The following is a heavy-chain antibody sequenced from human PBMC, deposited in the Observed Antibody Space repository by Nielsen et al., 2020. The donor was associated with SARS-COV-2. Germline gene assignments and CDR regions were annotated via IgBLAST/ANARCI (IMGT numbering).Heavy chain of an antibody. CDR3: ARDDYYMDV. J-gene: IGHJ6*03. CDR2: ISGSGGST. Sequence: GESLKISCAASGFTFSSYAMSWVRQAPGKGLEWVSAISGSGGSTYYADSVKGRFTISRDNSKNTLYLQMNSLRAEDTAVYYCARDDYYMDVWGKGTTVTVSS. CDR1: GFTFSSYA. V-gene: IGHV3-23*01.